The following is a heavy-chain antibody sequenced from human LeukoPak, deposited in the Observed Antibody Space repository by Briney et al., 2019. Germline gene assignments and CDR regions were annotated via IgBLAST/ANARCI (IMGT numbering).Heavy chain of an antibody. CDR2: IRGGGET. CDR1: GFSFSNYS. CDR3: AKANWVSNADAVW. Sequence: GGSLRLSCAAYGFSFSNYSMSCVRQAPARGPAWFSSIRGGGETVYADSVKGRFTLSRDDSRNTEYLQLNNLRVEDTAIYYCAKANWVSNADAVWWGQGTQVTVSS. J-gene: IGHJ4*02. V-gene: IGHV3-23*01. D-gene: IGHD1-1*01.